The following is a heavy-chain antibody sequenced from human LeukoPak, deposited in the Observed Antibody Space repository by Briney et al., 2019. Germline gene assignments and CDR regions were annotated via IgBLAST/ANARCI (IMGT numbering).Heavy chain of an antibody. Sequence: PSETLSLTCTVSGGSINYHYWSWIRQPPGKGLEWIGFIYCSGTTNYNPSLQSRITISVDTSKNHFSLKLTSVTAADTAVYYCARLLDNDSSGYPDTFDVWGQGTMVTVSS. D-gene: IGHD3-22*01. CDR3: ARLLDNDSSGYPDTFDV. V-gene: IGHV4-59*11. J-gene: IGHJ3*01. CDR2: IYCSGTT. CDR1: GGSINYHY.